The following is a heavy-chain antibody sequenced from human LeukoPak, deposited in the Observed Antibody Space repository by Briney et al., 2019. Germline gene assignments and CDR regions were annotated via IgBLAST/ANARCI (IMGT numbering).Heavy chain of an antibody. Sequence: ASVKVSCKASGYTFTSYGISWVRQAPGQGLEWMGWISAYNGNTNYAQKLQGRVTMTTDTSTSTAYMELRSLRPDDTAVYYCAREGIAAAAADAFDIWGQGTMVTVSS. CDR3: AREGIAAAAADAFDI. CDR1: GYTFTSYG. V-gene: IGHV1-18*04. CDR2: ISAYNGNT. D-gene: IGHD6-13*01. J-gene: IGHJ3*02.